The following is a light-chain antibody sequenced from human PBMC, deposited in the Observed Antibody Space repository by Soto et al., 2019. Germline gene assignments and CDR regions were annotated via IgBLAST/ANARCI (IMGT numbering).Light chain of an antibody. J-gene: IGKJ3*01. V-gene: IGKV3-11*01. Sequence: EIVSTQSPATLSLSPGERATLSCRASQSVGSYLAWYQQKPGQAPRLLIYDAFNRATGIPARFSGSGSGTDFTLTISSLEPEDFAVYYCQQRSNWPPIFTFGPGTKVEIK. CDR1: QSVGSY. CDR2: DAF. CDR3: QQRSNWPPIFT.